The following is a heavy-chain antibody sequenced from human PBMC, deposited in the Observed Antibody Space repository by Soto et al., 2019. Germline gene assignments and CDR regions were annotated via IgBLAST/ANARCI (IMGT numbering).Heavy chain of an antibody. CDR3: AGIVVVPAAQYYYYYYGMDV. D-gene: IGHD2-2*01. CDR1: GGSISSGGYY. J-gene: IGHJ6*02. Sequence: QVQLQESGPGLVKPSQTLSLTCTVSGGSISSGGYYWSWIRQHPGKGLEWIGYIYYSGSTYYNPSLKSRVTLSLATSKNQFSLKLSSVTAADTAVYYCAGIVVVPAAQYYYYYYGMDVWGQGTTVTVSS. V-gene: IGHV4-31*03. CDR2: IYYSGST.